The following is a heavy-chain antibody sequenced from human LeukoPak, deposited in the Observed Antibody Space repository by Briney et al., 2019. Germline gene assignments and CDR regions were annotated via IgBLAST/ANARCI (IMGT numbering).Heavy chain of an antibody. V-gene: IGHV3-7*01. Sequence: SGGSLRLSCAVSGFTFSTYWMSWVRQAPGKGLEWVVNIKQDGSEKYFVDSVKGRFTISRDNAKNSLYLQMNSLRVEDTAVYYCARRGLPDVWGKGTTVTVSS. CDR3: ARRGLPDV. J-gene: IGHJ6*03. D-gene: IGHD2-15*01. CDR1: GFTFSTYW. CDR2: IKQDGSEK.